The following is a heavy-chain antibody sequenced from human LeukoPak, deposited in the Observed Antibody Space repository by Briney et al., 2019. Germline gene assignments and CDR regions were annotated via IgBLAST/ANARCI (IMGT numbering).Heavy chain of an antibody. CDR2: INPNGDAT. D-gene: IGHD1-20*01. Sequence: ASVKVSCKTSGYTFTKYLIHWVRQAPGQGLEWVGTINPNGDATNYAPRLQGRLTLTQDTSTSTVYMELRGLTPDDTAVYYCARPLFCAFDNCGYWLDPWGPGTQVTVSS. V-gene: IGHV1-46*01. J-gene: IGHJ5*02. CDR1: GYTFTKYL. CDR3: ARPLFCAFDNCGYWLDP.